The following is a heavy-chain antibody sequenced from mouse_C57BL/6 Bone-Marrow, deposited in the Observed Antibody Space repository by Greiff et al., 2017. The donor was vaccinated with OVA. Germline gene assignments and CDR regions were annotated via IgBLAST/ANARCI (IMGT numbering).Heavy chain of an antibody. CDR3: ARQGTVVYYYYAMDY. CDR1: GFTFSDYG. V-gene: IGHV5-17*01. J-gene: IGHJ4*01. CDR2: ISSGSSTI. D-gene: IGHD1-1*01. Sequence: EVQVVESGGGLVKPGGSLKLSCAASGFTFSDYGMHWVRQAPEKGLEWVAYISSGSSTIYYADTVKGRVTISRDNAKNTLFLQMTSLRSQDTAMYYCARQGTVVYYYYAMDYWGQGTSVTVSS.